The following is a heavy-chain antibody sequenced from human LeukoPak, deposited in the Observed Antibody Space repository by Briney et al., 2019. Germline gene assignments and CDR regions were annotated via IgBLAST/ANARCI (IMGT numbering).Heavy chain of an antibody. CDR1: GGSFSGYY. CDR3: AKDRCTNGVCPTDY. CDR2: ISSSGSTI. J-gene: IGHJ4*02. Sequence: LSLTCAVYGGSFSGYYWSWIRQAPGKGLEWVSYISSSGSTIYYADSVKGRFTISRDNAKNSLYLQMNSLRAEDTAVYYCAKDRCTNGVCPTDYWGQGTLVTVSS. V-gene: IGHV3-11*04. D-gene: IGHD2-8*01.